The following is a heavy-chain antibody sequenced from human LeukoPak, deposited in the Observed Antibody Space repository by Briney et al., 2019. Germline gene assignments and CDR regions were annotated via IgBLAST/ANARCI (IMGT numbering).Heavy chain of an antibody. CDR2: IYHSGST. Sequence: SETLSLTCAVSGGSISSSNWWSWVRQPPGKGLEWIGEIYHSGSTNYNPSLKSRVTISVDTSKNQFSLKLSSVTAADTAVYYCARAGHSSSWYPTPRFDYWGQGTLVTVSS. J-gene: IGHJ4*02. CDR3: ARAGHSSSWYPTPRFDY. V-gene: IGHV4-4*02. D-gene: IGHD6-13*01. CDR1: GGSISSSNW.